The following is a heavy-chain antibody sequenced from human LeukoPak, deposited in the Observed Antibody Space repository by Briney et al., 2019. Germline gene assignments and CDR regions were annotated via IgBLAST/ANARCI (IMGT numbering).Heavy chain of an antibody. CDR2: INPNNGGT. J-gene: IGHJ4*02. D-gene: IGHD2-2*01. CDR1: GYTFTNYF. V-gene: IGHV1-2*02. Sequence: ASVKVSCKASGYTFTNYFVHWVRQAPGQGPEWMGWINPNNGGTKYAQKFQDRVIMTSDTSITTAHMELSRLTSDDTAVYYCASDRCSSTTCPPDYWGQGTLVTVSS. CDR3: ASDRCSSTTCPPDY.